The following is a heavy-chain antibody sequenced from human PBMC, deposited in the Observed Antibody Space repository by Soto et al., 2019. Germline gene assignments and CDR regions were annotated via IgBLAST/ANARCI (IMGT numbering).Heavy chain of an antibody. J-gene: IGHJ6*02. CDR1: GFTFRTFA. CDR3: ARDKTPFNWSPSILKSYYYGMDV. V-gene: IGHV3-30-3*01. Sequence: PGGSLRLSCAASGFTFRTFAMHWVRQAPGKGLEWVAVISNDGSNKYFLDSVKGRFTVSRDNSNNTLYLQMDSLRAEDTAGYHCARDKTPFNWSPSILKSYYYGMDVWGQGTTVTVSS. CDR2: ISNDGSNK. D-gene: IGHD1-1*01.